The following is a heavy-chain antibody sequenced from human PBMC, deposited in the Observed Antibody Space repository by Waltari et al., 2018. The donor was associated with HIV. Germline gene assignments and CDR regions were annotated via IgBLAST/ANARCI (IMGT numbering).Heavy chain of an antibody. CDR1: GFTFCNYA. Sequence: EVQLLESGGGMVQTGGSRRLSCAASGFTFCNYAMNRVRQARGKGLERVAGMCGSGCSTSYADSVKARFTISRDNSKNTLYLQINSLRAEDTAAYYIAKGLPNNWNQGVDYFDYWGQGSLVTVSS. J-gene: IGHJ4*02. V-gene: IGHV3-23*01. CDR2: MCGSGCST. CDR3: AKGLPNNWNQGVDYFDY. D-gene: IGHD1-20*01.